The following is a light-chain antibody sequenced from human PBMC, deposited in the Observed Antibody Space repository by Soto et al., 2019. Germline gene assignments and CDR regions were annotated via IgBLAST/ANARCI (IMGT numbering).Light chain of an antibody. Sequence: EIVMTQSPATLSVSPWERVTLSFRASQSVSNKLAWYQQKPGQAPRLLIYDASGRAGSVPARLSGSGSGTEFTLTISSLQSEDFAVYFCQQYDDWPPTSGQGTKVDIK. V-gene: IGKV3-15*01. CDR2: DAS. CDR1: QSVSNK. CDR3: QQYDDWPPT. J-gene: IGKJ1*01.